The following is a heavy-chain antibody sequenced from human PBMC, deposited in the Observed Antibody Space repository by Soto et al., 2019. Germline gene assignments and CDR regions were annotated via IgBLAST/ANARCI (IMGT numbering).Heavy chain of an antibody. CDR2: IYYSGST. D-gene: IGHD2-21*02. CDR1: GGSISSGGYY. V-gene: IGHV4-31*03. CDR3: ARGAYCGGDCYSGNDY. Sequence: QVQLQESGPGLVKPSQTLSLTCTVSGGSISSGGYYWSWIRQHPGKGLEWIGYIYYSGSTYYNPSLKSRVTISVDTSKNPFTLKLSSVTAADTAVYYCARGAYCGGDCYSGNDYWGQGTLVTVSS. J-gene: IGHJ4*02.